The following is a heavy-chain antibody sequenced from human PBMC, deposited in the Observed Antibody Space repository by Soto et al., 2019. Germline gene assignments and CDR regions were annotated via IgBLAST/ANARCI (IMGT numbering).Heavy chain of an antibody. CDR2: ISYDGGSE. D-gene: IGHD1-20*01. CDR1: VCTFSRYA. Sequence: PXGSLRLSCASSVCTFSRYAMHCVRQSPGKCLYWVAVISYDGGSEDYADSVKGRFTISRDNSKNTLYLQMNSLRVEDTAVYYCARAFRITGYKSYFEYWGQGTLCTVS. CDR3: ARAFRITGYKSYFEY. J-gene: IGHJ4*02. V-gene: IGHV3-30*01.